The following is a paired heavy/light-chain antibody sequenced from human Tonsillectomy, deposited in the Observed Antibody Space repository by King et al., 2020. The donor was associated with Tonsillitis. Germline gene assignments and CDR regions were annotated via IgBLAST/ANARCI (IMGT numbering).Heavy chain of an antibody. CDR3: ARNTYYYDSNGYPILFDS. V-gene: IGHV3-53*01. J-gene: IGHJ4*02. CDR1: GFTVSNNY. Sequence: EVQLVESGGGLIQPGGSLRLSCAVSGFTVSNNYMSWVRQAPGKGLEWVSIIYSGGSEYYSDSVKGRFTISRDNSKNTLYVQMNSLRAEDTAVYYCARNTYYYDSNGYPILFDSWGQGTLVTVSS. CDR2: IYSGGSE. D-gene: IGHD3-22*01.
Light chain of an antibody. V-gene: IGKV3-15*01. J-gene: IGKJ1*01. CDR1: QSVSSN. CDR3: QQYNYWPPWT. Sequence: IVMTQSPATLSVSPGERATLSCRASQSVSSNLAWYQQKPDQAPRLLIYDASTRATGIPARFSGSGFGTEFTLTISSLQSEDFAVYYCQQYNYWPPWTFGQGTKVEI. CDR2: DAS.